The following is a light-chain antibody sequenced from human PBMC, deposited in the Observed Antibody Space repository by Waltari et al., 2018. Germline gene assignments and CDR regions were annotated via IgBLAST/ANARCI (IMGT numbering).Light chain of an antibody. J-gene: IGKJ2*01. V-gene: IGKV3-15*01. CDR2: GAS. CDR3: QQFNKWPYT. Sequence: ETVITQSPATLSVSPGERATLSCRASQSVTSDLAWYQQKPGQAPRLLTYGASTRATGIPVRFSGSGSGTEFTLTISSLQSEDFAVYYCQQFNKWPYTFGRGTKLEIK. CDR1: QSVTSD.